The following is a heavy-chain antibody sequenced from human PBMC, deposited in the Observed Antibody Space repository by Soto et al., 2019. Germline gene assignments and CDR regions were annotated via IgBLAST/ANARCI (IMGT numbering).Heavy chain of an antibody. CDR2: ISHSGST. Sequence: QVQLQESGPGLVKPSETLSLTCTVSGGSISSYYWSWFRQPPGKGLEWIGYISHSGSTKYNPSLESRVTMSIDTSRPQFPLKLSFVTAADTAVYYCASIPRGSSFGWFDYWGQGSLVTVSS. CDR1: GGSISSYY. V-gene: IGHV4-59*01. CDR3: ASIPRGSSFGWFDY. J-gene: IGHJ4*02. D-gene: IGHD5-18*01.